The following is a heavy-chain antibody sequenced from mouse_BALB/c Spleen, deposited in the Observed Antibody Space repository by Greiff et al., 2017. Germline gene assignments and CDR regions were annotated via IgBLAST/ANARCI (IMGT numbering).Heavy chain of an antibody. Sequence: DVKLVESGGGLVKPGGSLKLSCAASGFTFSSYAMSWVRQTPEKRLEWVASISSGGSTYYPDSVKGRFTISRDNARNILYLQMSSLRSEDTAMYYCAYYYGSSYDYYAMDYWGQGTSVTVSS. CDR1: GFTFSSYA. V-gene: IGHV5-6-5*01. J-gene: IGHJ4*01. CDR3: AYYYGSSYDYYAMDY. D-gene: IGHD1-1*01. CDR2: ISSGGST.